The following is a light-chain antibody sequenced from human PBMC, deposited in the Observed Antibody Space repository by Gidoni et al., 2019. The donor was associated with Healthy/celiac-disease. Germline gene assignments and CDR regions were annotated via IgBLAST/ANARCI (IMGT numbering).Light chain of an antibody. J-gene: IGKJ2*01. V-gene: IGKV3-20*01. CDR1: QRVSSSY. Sequence: EIVLTQSPGPLSLSPGERATLSCRASQRVSSSYLAWYQQKPGPAPSLLIYGASSRATGIPDRFSGSGSGTDFTLTISRLEPEDFAVYYCQQYGSSPLYTFGQGTKLEIK. CDR2: GAS. CDR3: QQYGSSPLYT.